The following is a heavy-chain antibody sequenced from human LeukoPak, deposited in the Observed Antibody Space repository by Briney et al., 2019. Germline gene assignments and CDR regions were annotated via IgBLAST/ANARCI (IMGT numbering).Heavy chain of an antibody. CDR2: ISYDGSNK. CDR3: ARVWQDYSGVDY. CDR1: GFTFSSYA. D-gene: IGHD2-21*01. V-gene: IGHV3-30-3*01. Sequence: GGSLRLSCAASGFTFSSYAMHWVRQAPGKGLEWVAVISYDGSNKYYADSVKGRFTISRDNSKNTLYLQMNSLRDEDTAVYYCARVWQDYSGVDYWGQGTLVTVSS. J-gene: IGHJ4*02.